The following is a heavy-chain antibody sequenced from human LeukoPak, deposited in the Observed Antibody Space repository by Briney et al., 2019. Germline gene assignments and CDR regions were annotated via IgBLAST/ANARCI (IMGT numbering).Heavy chain of an antibody. Sequence: SETLSLTCIVSGDSVNNYYWSLIRQTADKGLEWIGRIYPTGSTSYKTSLRTRLTMSIDTSTNQVSLKLRSVTAADTAVYYCVRDTYDFWSGQYKNGLGAYSGMDVWGQGTTVFVS. CDR1: GDSVNNYY. CDR2: IYPTGST. D-gene: IGHD3-3*01. V-gene: IGHV4-4*07. J-gene: IGHJ6*02. CDR3: VRDTYDFWSGQYKNGLGAYSGMDV.